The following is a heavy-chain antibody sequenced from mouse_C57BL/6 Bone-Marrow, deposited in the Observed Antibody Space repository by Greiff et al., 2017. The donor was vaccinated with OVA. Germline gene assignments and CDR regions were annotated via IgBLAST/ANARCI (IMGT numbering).Heavy chain of an antibody. Sequence: EVKLVESGGGLVQSGRSLRLSCATSGFTFSDFYMEWVRQAPGKGLEWIAASRNKANDYTTEYSASVKGRFIVSRDTSQSILYLQMNALRAEDTAIYYCARDAWSGDYAMDYWGQGTSVTVSS. J-gene: IGHJ4*01. CDR2: SRNKANDYTT. V-gene: IGHV7-1*01. CDR1: GFTFSDFY. CDR3: ARDAWSGDYAMDY.